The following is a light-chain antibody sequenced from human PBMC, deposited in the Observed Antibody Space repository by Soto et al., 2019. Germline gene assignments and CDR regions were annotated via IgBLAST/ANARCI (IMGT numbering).Light chain of an antibody. V-gene: IGLV2-23*02. CDR1: SSDVGSYII. J-gene: IGLJ3*02. CDR3: SPFASNGNWV. Sequence: QSALTQPASVSGSPGRSISISCTGTSSDVGSYIIVSWYQQKSGEAPKLIISEVTKRPSGVSARFFGSKSGNTASLTISELQPEDEADYYCSPFASNGNWVFGGGTKLTVL. CDR2: EVT.